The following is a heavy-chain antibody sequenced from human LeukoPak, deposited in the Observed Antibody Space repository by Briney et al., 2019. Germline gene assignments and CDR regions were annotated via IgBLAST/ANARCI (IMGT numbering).Heavy chain of an antibody. CDR3: ARTGFTYGSAGS. Sequence: PSETLSLTCTVSGYSISSGYYWGWIRQPPGKGLEWIGCFYYTGKTFYNPSLQSRVAISGDTAKNQVSLRVTSVTAADTALYYCARTGFTYGSAGSWGQGTLVTVSA. CDR1: GYSISSGYY. D-gene: IGHD5-18*01. CDR2: FYYTGKT. V-gene: IGHV4-38-2*02. J-gene: IGHJ5*02.